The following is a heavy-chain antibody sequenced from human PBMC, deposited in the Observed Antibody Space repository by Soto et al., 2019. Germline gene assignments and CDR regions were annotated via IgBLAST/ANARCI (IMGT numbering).Heavy chain of an antibody. CDR1: GFTFSSYG. CDR2: IWYDENNK. Sequence: QVQLVESGGGVVQPGRSLRLSCAASGFTFSSYGMHGVRQAPGKGLEWVAVIWYDENNKYYADSVKGRFTISRDNSKNTLYLQMNSLRAEDTAVYYCARDKGGGAVVPDYWGQGTLVTVSS. CDR3: ARDKGGGAVVPDY. V-gene: IGHV3-33*01. D-gene: IGHD6-19*01. J-gene: IGHJ4*02.